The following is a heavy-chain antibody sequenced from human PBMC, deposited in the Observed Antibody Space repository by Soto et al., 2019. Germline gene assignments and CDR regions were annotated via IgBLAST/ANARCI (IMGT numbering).Heavy chain of an antibody. CDR2: IYPRDSDT. J-gene: IGHJ6*02. V-gene: IGHV5-51*01. CDR3: ARRPYGSGSSDYYSYYGMDV. Sequence: PGESLKISCKGSGFSFTSHWIGWVRQMPGKGLECLGIIYPRDSDTRYNPSFQGRVTISVDESISTAYLQWTSLETSDTALYYCARRPYGSGSSDYYSYYGMDVWGQGTTVTVSS. D-gene: IGHD3-10*01. CDR1: GFSFTSHW.